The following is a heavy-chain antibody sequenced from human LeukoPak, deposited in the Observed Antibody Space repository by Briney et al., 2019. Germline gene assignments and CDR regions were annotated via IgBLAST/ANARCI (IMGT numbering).Heavy chain of an antibody. CDR3: ASSKFQVQTYMDV. D-gene: IGHD4-11*01. CDR1: GGSFNSYY. J-gene: IGHJ6*03. CDR2: IYHTGST. V-gene: IGHV4-59*08. Sequence: SETLSLTCTVSGGSFNSYYWSWVRQSPGKGLEWIGHIYHTGSTNYNPSLTSRVIISVDTSKNQFSLNLSSVTAADTAVYYCASSKFQVQTYMDVWGKGTTVIVSS.